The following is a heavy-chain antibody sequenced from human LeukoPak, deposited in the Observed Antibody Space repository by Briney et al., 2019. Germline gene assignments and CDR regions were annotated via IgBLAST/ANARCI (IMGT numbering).Heavy chain of an antibody. CDR1: GFSFSVNT. V-gene: IGHV3-21*01. J-gene: IGHJ4*02. CDR2: IRTNNYR. D-gene: IGHD3/OR15-3a*01. Sequence: GGSWNPSFPAPGFSFSVNTMNCFGRPQGKGLEWVSSIRTNNYRYGAGSVKGRFTISRDNAKNSLFLQMDSLRAEDTAVYYCARDGHFDFWGQGTLVTVSS. CDR3: ARDGHFDF.